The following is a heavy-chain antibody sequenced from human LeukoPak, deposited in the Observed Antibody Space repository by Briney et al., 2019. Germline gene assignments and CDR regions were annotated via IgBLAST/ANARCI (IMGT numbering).Heavy chain of an antibody. Sequence: GGSLRLSCAASGFTFSSYSMNWVRQAPGKGLEWVSSISSSSSYIYYADSVKGRFTISRDNAKNSLYLQMNSLRAEDTAVYYCARDLAARGAINAFDIWGQGTMVTVSS. J-gene: IGHJ3*02. CDR2: ISSSSSYI. CDR3: ARDLAARGAINAFDI. D-gene: IGHD3-16*01. V-gene: IGHV3-21*01. CDR1: GFTFSSYS.